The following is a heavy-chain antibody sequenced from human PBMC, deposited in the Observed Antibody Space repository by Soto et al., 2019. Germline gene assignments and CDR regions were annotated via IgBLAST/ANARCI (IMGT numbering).Heavy chain of an antibody. V-gene: IGHV4-4*02. D-gene: IGHD5-12*01. Sequence: QVQLQESGPGLVKPSGTLSLSCAVSGGSVSNNNWWSWVRQSPVNGLEWIGEIHHSGGTSYNPSLESRATLSVDKSKNELSLRLNYVTAADTAVYYCTKNSAYALDYWGLGILVTVSS. CDR3: TKNSAYALDY. CDR2: IHHSGGT. J-gene: IGHJ4*02. CDR1: GGSVSNNNW.